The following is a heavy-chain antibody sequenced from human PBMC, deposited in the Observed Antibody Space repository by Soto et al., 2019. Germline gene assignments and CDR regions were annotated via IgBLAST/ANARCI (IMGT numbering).Heavy chain of an antibody. CDR1: GDSISGYY. D-gene: IGHD2-15*01. Sequence: SETLSLTCTVSGDSISGYYWSWIRQPPGKGLEWIGYIYYSGSTNYNPSLKSRVTISVDTSKNQFSLKLSSVTAADTAVYYCARGATPVYYYYGMDVWGQGTTVTVSS. V-gene: IGHV4-59*13. J-gene: IGHJ6*02. CDR3: ARGATPVYYYYGMDV. CDR2: IYYSGST.